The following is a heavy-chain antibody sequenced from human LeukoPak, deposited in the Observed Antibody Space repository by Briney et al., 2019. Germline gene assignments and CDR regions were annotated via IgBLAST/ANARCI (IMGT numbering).Heavy chain of an antibody. CDR2: IFYSGST. V-gene: IGHV4-59*01. CDR1: GGSISSYY. J-gene: IGHJ4*02. CDR3: ARGGPLGIAVAVLYFFDY. Sequence: SETLSLTCTVSGGSISSYYWSWIRQPPGKGLEWIGYIFYSGSTNYNPSLKSRVTMSVDTSKNHFSLKLSSVTAADTAVYYCARGGPLGIAVAVLYFFDYWGQGTLVTVSS. D-gene: IGHD6-19*01.